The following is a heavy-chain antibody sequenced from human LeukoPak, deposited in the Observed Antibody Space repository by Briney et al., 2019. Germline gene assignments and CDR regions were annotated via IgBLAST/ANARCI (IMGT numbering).Heavy chain of an antibody. CDR1: GFTFSSYG. Sequence: GGSLRLPCAASGFTFSSYGMHWVRQAPGKGLEWVAVIWYDGSNKYYADSVKGRFTISRDNSKNTLYLQMNSLRAEDTAVYYCARESWGYYFDYWGQGTLVTVSS. D-gene: IGHD3-16*01. J-gene: IGHJ4*02. CDR2: IWYDGSNK. V-gene: IGHV3-33*01. CDR3: ARESWGYYFDY.